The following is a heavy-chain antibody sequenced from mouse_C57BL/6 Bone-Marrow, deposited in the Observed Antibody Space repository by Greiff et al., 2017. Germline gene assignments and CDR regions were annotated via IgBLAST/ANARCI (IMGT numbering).Heavy chain of an antibody. CDR3: AKKGDYGREGFAY. J-gene: IGHJ3*01. Sequence: QVQLKQPGAELVMPGASVKLSCKASGYTFTSYWMHWVKQRPGQGLEWIGEIDPSDSYTNYNQKFKGKSTLTVDKSSSTAYMQLSSLTSEDSAVYYCAKKGDYGREGFAYWGQGTLVTVSA. D-gene: IGHD1-1*01. V-gene: IGHV1-69*01. CDR2: IDPSDSYT. CDR1: GYTFTSYW.